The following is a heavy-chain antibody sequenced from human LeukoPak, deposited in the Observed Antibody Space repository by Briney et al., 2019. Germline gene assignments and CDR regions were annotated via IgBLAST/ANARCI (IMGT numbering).Heavy chain of an antibody. Sequence: ASVKVSCKASGYTFTSYDINWVRQATGQGLEWVGWMNPNSGNTGYAQKFQGRVTMTRNTSISTAYMELSSLRSEDTAVYYCARGLPMIVGGGGDYWGQGTLVTVSS. CDR1: GYTFTSYD. D-gene: IGHD1-26*01. CDR2: MNPNSGNT. J-gene: IGHJ4*02. CDR3: ARGLPMIVGGGGDY. V-gene: IGHV1-8*01.